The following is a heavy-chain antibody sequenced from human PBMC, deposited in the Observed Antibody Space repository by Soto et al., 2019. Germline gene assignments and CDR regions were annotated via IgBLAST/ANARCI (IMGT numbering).Heavy chain of an antibody. D-gene: IGHD6-19*01. V-gene: IGHV3-30*18. CDR1: GFSISKYG. CDR3: AKDRLRAGGLVPIALDAFDT. J-gene: IGHJ3*02. Sequence: GSLLLPCLVSGFSISKYGMHGVRQAPGKGLEWVAVISHDGSNKKYVDSVKGRLTISRDTSRNTLYLQMNFLRAEATAVFYCAKDRLRAGGLVPIALDAFDTWGQGTTVTVSS. CDR2: ISHDGSNK.